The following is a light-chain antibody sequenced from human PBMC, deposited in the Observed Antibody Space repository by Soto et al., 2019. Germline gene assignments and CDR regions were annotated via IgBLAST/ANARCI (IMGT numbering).Light chain of an antibody. CDR3: QQTYNAPHT. Sequence: DIQMTQSPLSLSASVGDRVSITCRASQSVNTNLHWFQQKPGKAPKLLIYATSNLHSGIPSRFSGSGSGTEFPPTISSSQPEDFASYYCQQTYNAPHTFGQGTRVEIK. J-gene: IGKJ2*01. CDR1: QSVNTN. CDR2: ATS. V-gene: IGKV1-39*01.